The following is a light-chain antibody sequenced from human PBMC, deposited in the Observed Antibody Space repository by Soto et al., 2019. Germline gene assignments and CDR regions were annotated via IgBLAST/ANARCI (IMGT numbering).Light chain of an antibody. CDR2: GAS. V-gene: IGKV3-15*01. Sequence: MTQSPDTLSVSPGDRVTLSCRASHSVGTNLAWYQQKPGQAPRLLIYGASARATDVPVRFSGSGSGTEFTLTISSLEPEDFAVYYCQERSGWLTFGEGTKIDVK. J-gene: IGKJ4*01. CDR3: QERSGWLT. CDR1: HSVGTN.